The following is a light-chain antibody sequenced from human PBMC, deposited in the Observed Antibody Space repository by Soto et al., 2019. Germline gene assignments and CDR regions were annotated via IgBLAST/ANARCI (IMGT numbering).Light chain of an antibody. Sequence: QSALAQPPSASGSPGQSVTISCTGTSSDVGGYDYFSWYQQHPGKAPKLMIYEVTKRPSGVPDRFSGSKSGNMASLTVSGLQAEDEADYYCSSYAGSNNFVFGTGTKVTV. J-gene: IGLJ1*01. CDR3: SSYAGSNNFV. CDR2: EVT. CDR1: SSDVGGYDY. V-gene: IGLV2-8*01.